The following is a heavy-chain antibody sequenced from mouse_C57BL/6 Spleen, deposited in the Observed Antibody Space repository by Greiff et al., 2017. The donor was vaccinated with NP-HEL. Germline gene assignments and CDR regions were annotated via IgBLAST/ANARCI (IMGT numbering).Heavy chain of an antibody. CDR3: ARENDYDAAWFAY. Sequence: VQLQQSGAELVRPGASVKLSCKASGYTFTDYYINWVKQRPGQGLEWIARIYPGSGNTYYNEKFKGKATLTAEKSSSTAYMQPSSLTSEDSAVYFCARENDYDAAWFAYWGQGTLVTVSA. CDR2: IYPGSGNT. J-gene: IGHJ3*01. D-gene: IGHD2-4*01. V-gene: IGHV1-76*01. CDR1: GYTFTDYY.